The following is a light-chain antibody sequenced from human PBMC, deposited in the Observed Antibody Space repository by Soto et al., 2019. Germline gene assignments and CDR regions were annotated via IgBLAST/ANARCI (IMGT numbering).Light chain of an antibody. CDR2: EVS. CDR3: CSYAGSPPYV. Sequence: QSVLTQPPSASGSPGQSVTISCTGTSSDIGAYNYVSWYQQRPGKAPKLMIYEVSKRPSGVPDRFSGSKSRNTASLTVSGLQTEDEADYYCCSYAGSPPYVFGTGTKVTVL. J-gene: IGLJ1*01. CDR1: SSDIGAYNY. V-gene: IGLV2-8*01.